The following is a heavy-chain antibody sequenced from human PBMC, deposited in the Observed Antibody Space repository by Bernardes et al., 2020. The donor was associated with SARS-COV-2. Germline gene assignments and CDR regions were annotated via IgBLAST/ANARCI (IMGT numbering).Heavy chain of an antibody. CDR3: ARRINMGTPSPDQNNWFDP. V-gene: IGHV4-59*08. J-gene: IGHJ5*02. D-gene: IGHD3-3*02. CDR1: GGSISSHQ. Sequence: ETLSLTCTVSGGSISSHQWNWIRQSPGRGLEWIANVDYSGTTLYNPALASRATISVETSRNQFSLKLSSVTAADTATYYCARRINMGTPSPDQNNWFDPWGQGTLVTVSS. CDR2: VDYSGTT.